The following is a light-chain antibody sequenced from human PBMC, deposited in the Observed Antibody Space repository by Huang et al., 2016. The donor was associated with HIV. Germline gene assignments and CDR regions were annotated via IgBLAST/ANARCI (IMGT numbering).Light chain of an antibody. J-gene: IGKJ3*01. V-gene: IGKV3-15*01. CDR2: GAS. CDR3: QQYNNWPLFT. CDR1: QSVSSN. Sequence: EIVMTQSPATLSVSPGERATLSCRASQSVSSNLAWYQQKPGQAPRLLIYGASTRATGIPARFSGSGSGTDVTLTISSLQSEDCAVYYCQQYNNWPLFTFGPGTKVDIK.